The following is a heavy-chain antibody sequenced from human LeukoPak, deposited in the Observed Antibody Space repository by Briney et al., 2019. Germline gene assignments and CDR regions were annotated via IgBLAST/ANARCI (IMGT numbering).Heavy chain of an antibody. CDR1: GGSISSSSYY. CDR3: ARGNYYDSSPKPPGFDY. V-gene: IGHV4-39*01. J-gene: IGHJ4*02. Sequence: SETLSLTCTVSGGSISSSSYYWGWIRQPPGKGLEWIGSIYYSGSTYYNPSLKSRVTISVDTSKNQFSLKLSSVTAADTAVYYCARGNYYDSSPKPPGFDYWGQGTLVTVSS. CDR2: IYYSGST. D-gene: IGHD3-22*01.